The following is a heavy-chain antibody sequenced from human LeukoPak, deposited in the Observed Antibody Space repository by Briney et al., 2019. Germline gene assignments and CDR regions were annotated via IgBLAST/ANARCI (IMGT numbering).Heavy chain of an antibody. CDR3: ARDRGRGSYYYDSSGYQY. CDR2: INPSGGST. V-gene: IGHV1-46*01. J-gene: IGHJ4*02. CDR1: GYTFTGYN. Sequence: ASVKVSCKASGYTFTGYNMHWVRQAPGQGLEWMGIINPSGGSTSYAQKFQGRVTMTRDTSTSTVYMELSSLRSEDTAVYYCARDRGRGSYYYDSSGYQYWGQGTLVTVSS. D-gene: IGHD3-22*01.